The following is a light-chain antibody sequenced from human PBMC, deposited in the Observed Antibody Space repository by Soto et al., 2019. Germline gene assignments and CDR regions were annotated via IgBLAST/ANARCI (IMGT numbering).Light chain of an antibody. CDR1: QSVTSN. J-gene: IGKJ5*01. CDR3: QQYNNWPIT. V-gene: IGKV3-15*01. Sequence: EIVMRQSPATLSVSPGERATLSCWASQSVTSNLAWYQQKLGQAPRLLIYGASIRATGIPARFSGSGSGTEFTLTISSLQSEDFAVYYCQQYNNWPITFGQGTRLEIK. CDR2: GAS.